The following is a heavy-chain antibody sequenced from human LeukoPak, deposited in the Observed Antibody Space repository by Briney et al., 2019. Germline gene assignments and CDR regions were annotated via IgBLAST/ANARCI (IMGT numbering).Heavy chain of an antibody. J-gene: IGHJ6*04. D-gene: IGHD2-2*01. Sequence: ASVKVSCKASGGTFSSYAISWVRQAPGQGPEWMGGIIPIFGTANYAQKFQDRVTITADKSTSTAYMELSSLRSEDTAVYYCARTHCSSTSCFISSYGMDVWGKGTTVTVSS. V-gene: IGHV1-69*06. CDR3: ARTHCSSTSCFISSYGMDV. CDR2: IIPIFGTA. CDR1: GGTFSSYA.